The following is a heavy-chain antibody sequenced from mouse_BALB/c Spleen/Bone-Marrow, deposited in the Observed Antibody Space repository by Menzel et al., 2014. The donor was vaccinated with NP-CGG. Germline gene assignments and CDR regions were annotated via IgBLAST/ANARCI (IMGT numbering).Heavy chain of an antibody. J-gene: IGHJ4*01. Sequence: QVQLQQPGAELVRPGVSVKISCKGSGYTFTDYAMHWVKQSHAKSLEWIGLISNYYGDASYNQKFKGKATMAVDKSSSTAYMELARLTSEDSAIYYCARSGKVRNAMDYWGQGTSVAVP. D-gene: IGHD2-14*01. CDR2: ISNYYGDA. CDR3: ARSGKVRNAMDY. V-gene: IGHV1S137*01. CDR1: GYTFTDYA.